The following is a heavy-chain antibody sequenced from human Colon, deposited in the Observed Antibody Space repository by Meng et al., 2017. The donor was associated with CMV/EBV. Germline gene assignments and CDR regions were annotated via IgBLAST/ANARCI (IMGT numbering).Heavy chain of an antibody. CDR1: GYTFTGFY. J-gene: IGHJ4*02. Sequence: QVQLVQLGAEVEKPGASGKVSCQASGYTFTGFYIQWGRQAPGQGLEWMGWINPKSGDTIYEQKFQGRVTMTRDTSISTVYMDLNSLRSDDTAVYFCARDLWSGSSDYFDYWGQGTLVTVSS. D-gene: IGHD3-3*01. V-gene: IGHV1-2*02. CDR3: ARDLWSGSSDYFDY. CDR2: INPKSGDT.